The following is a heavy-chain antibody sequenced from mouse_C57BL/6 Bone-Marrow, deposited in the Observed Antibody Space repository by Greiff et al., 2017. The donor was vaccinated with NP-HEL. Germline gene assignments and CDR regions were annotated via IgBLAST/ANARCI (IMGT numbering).Heavy chain of an antibody. D-gene: IGHD1-1*01. Sequence: EVQRVESGGGLVKPGGSLKLSCAASGFTFSSYAMSWVRQTPEKRLEWVATISDGGSYTYYPDNVKGRFTISRDNAKNNLYLQMSHLKSEDTAMYYCARVYYGSSPYAMDYWGQGTSVTVSS. CDR3: ARVYYGSSPYAMDY. CDR2: ISDGGSYT. V-gene: IGHV5-4*01. CDR1: GFTFSSYA. J-gene: IGHJ4*01.